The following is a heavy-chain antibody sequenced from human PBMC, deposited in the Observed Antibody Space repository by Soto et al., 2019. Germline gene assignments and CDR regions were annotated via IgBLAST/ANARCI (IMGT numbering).Heavy chain of an antibody. D-gene: IGHD5-12*01. V-gene: IGHV2-70*13. CDR3: ARIPDGRRSGTSDSFDY. Sequence: SGPTLVNPTQTLTLTCTFSGFSLTTNGMCVSWIRQPPGKALEWLALIDWNDDKYYSTSVKTRLTVSKDTSKNQVVLTMSNMESVDTATYYCARIPDGRRSGTSDSFDYWGQGTLVTVPS. J-gene: IGHJ4*02. CDR2: IDWNDDK. CDR1: GFSLTTNGMC.